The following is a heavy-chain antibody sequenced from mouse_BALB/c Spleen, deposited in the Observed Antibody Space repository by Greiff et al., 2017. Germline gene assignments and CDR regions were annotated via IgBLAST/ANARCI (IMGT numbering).Heavy chain of an antibody. Sequence: QVQLKESGAELVRPGASVTLSCKASGYTFTDYEMHWVKQTPVHGLEWIGAIDPETGGTAYNQKFKGKATLTADKSSSTAYMELRSLTSEDSAVYYCTALMITRPMDYWGQGTAVTVSS. D-gene: IGHD2-4*01. CDR2: IDPETGGT. CDR1: GYTFTDYE. V-gene: IGHV1-15*01. J-gene: IGHJ4*01. CDR3: TALMITRPMDY.